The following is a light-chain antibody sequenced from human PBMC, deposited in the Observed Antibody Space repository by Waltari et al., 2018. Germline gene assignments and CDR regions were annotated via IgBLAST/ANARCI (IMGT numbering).Light chain of an antibody. CDR2: KDT. CDR3: QSADSITTFEV. J-gene: IGLJ3*02. V-gene: IGLV3-25*03. CDR1: TLPNQY. Sequence: SFELTQPPSVSVSPGQTASITCSGETLPNQYTYWYQQKAGQAPVLVIFKDTERPSGIPEVFSGSSSGTVVTLTITGVRTEYEADYYCQSADSITTFEVFGGGTKLTVL.